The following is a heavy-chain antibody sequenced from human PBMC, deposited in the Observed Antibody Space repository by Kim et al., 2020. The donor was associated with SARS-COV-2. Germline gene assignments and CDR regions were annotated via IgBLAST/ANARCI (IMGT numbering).Heavy chain of an antibody. CDR2: ISYSGNP. Sequence: SETLSLTCSVSGGSIRSGGKFWTWIRQHPAKGLELIGYISYSGNPHYSPSLRSRVSISLQTSENQFSLELTSVTAADTAVYYCARGQPLDYWGQGILVTV. CDR1: GGSIRSGGKF. CDR3: ARGQPLDY. J-gene: IGHJ4*02. D-gene: IGHD2-2*01. V-gene: IGHV4-31*03.